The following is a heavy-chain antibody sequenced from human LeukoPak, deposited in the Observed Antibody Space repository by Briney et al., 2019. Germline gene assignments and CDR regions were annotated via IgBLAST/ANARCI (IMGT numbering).Heavy chain of an antibody. CDR2: XXXSGSTI. CDR3: ARDWGFLDYYGSGSPFDY. J-gene: IGHJ4*02. V-gene: IGHV3-11*01. D-gene: IGHD3-10*01. Sequence: SXXXXSGSTIYYADSVKGRFTISRDNAKNSLYLQMNSLRAEDTAVYYCARDWGFLDYYGSGSPFDYWGQGTLVTVSS.